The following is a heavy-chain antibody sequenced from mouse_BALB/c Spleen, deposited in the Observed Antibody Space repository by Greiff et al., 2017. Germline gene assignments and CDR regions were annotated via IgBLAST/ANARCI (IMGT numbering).Heavy chain of an antibody. Sequence: VMLVESAAELARPGASVKMSCKASGYTFTSYTMHWVKQRPGQGLEWIGYINPSSGYTEYNQKFKDKTTLTADKSSSTAYMQLSSLTSEDSAVYYCAIYDYVFFDYWGQGTTLTVSS. CDR3: AIYDYVFFDY. CDR2: INPSSGYT. V-gene: IGHV1-4*02. CDR1: GYTFTSYT. D-gene: IGHD2-4*01. J-gene: IGHJ2*01.